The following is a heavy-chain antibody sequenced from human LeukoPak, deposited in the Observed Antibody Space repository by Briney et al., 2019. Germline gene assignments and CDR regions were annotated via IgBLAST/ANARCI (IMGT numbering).Heavy chain of an antibody. Sequence: GGSLRLSCAASGFTFSSYSMNWVRQAPGKGLEWVSSISSSSSYIYYADSVKGRFTISRDNAKNSLDLQMNSLRVEDTAVYYCARDLQAKTYFYDSSGSSAYWGQGTLVSVSS. CDR3: ARDLQAKTYFYDSSGSSAY. CDR2: ISSSSSYI. J-gene: IGHJ4*02. D-gene: IGHD3-22*01. CDR1: GFTFSSYS. V-gene: IGHV3-21*06.